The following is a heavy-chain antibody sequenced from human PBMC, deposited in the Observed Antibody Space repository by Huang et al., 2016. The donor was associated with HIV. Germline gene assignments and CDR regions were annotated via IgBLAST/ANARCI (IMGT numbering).Heavy chain of an antibody. CDR2: IDDSGAT. V-gene: IGHV4-39*01. D-gene: IGHD2-8*02. CDR3: VGYCTGGTCFEAFDI. J-gene: IGHJ3*02. Sequence: QLQLQESGPGLVKPSETLSLTCTVSGGPISNSSHYWGWIRPPPGKGLEWIGSIDDSGATHHKPSLKSRVTMSGDASKSQISLNLISVTAADTALYYCVGYCTGGTCFEAFDIWGQGTRVTVSS. CDR1: GGPISNSSHY.